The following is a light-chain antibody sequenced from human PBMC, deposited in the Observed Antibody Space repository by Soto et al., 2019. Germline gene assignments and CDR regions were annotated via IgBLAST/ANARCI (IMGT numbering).Light chain of an antibody. Sequence: QSVLTQPPSVSGAPGQRVTISCTGSSSNIGAGYDVHWYQQLPGTAPKLLIYGNSNRPSGVPDRFSGSKSGTSASLAITGLQAEDEADYYCQCYDSSLSGSVFGGGNKLTVL. CDR3: QCYDSSLSGSV. CDR2: GNS. CDR1: SSNIGAGYD. J-gene: IGLJ2*01. V-gene: IGLV1-40*01.